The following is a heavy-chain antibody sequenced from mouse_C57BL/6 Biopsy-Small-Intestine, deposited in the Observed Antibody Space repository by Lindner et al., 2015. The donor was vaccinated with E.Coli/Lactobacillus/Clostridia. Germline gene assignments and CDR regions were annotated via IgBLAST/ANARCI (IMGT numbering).Heavy chain of an antibody. CDR1: GYAFSSSW. CDR2: IYPGDGNT. D-gene: IGHD2-3*01. CDR3: ARDGFYPHYAMDY. V-gene: IGHV1-82*01. J-gene: IGHJ4*01. Sequence: VQLQESGPELVKPGASVKISCKASGYAFSSSWMNWVKQRPGKGPEWIGRIYPGDGNTNYNGKFKGKATLTADKSSSTAYMQLSSLTSEDSAVYFCARDGFYPHYAMDYWGQGTSVTVSS.